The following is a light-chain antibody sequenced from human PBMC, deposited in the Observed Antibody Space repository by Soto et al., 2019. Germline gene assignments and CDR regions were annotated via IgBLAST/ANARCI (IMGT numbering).Light chain of an antibody. J-gene: IGKJ1*01. Sequence: EIVLTQSPAPLSLSPGERATLSCRASQSVSSYLAWYQQKPGQAPRLLIYDASNRATGIPDRFSGSGSGTDCILTISSLEPEDFAAYYCQQRSNWPRTFCQGTKVDI. CDR2: DAS. V-gene: IGKV3-11*01. CDR1: QSVSSY. CDR3: QQRSNWPRT.